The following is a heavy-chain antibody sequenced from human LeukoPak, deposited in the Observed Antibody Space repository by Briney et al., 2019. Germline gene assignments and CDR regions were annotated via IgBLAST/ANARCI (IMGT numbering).Heavy chain of an antibody. CDR1: GGSFSGYY. CDR2: INHSGST. CDR3: ARGGLWCSSTSCYSWFDP. V-gene: IGHV4-34*01. D-gene: IGHD2-2*02. Sequence: SETLSLTCAVYGGSFSGYYWSWIRQPPGKGLEWIGEINHSGSTNYNPSLKSRVTISVDTSKNQFSLKLSSVTAAGTAVYYCARGGLWCSSTSCYSWFDPWGQGTLVTVSS. J-gene: IGHJ5*02.